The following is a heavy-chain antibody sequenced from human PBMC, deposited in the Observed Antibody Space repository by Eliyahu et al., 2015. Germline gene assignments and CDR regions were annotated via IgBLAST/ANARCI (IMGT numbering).Heavy chain of an antibody. Sequence: EVQLVESGGGLVQPGGSLRLSCAASGFSFSTYLXNWVRQAPGKGLEWVAYISTSSGTIHYADSVKGRFTISRDNAKNSLYLQMNSLRDEDTAIYYCATDYSYWGQGTLVTVSS. CDR3: ATDYSY. CDR2: ISTSSGTI. D-gene: IGHD3-16*01. J-gene: IGHJ4*02. V-gene: IGHV3-48*02. CDR1: GFSFSTYL.